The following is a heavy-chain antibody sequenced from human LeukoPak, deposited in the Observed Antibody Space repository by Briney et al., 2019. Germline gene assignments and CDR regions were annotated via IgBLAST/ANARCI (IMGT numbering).Heavy chain of an antibody. J-gene: IGHJ5*02. CDR3: ARGGTYYYDKSGINWFDP. Sequence: ASVKVSCKTSGYTFTTYYIHWLRQAPAQGNERMGWGDPKSGATKYEHFQGRVTMTRDTSISTAYMELSRLTSDDTAVYYCARGGTYYYDKSGINWFDPWGQGTPVTVSS. V-gene: IGHV1-2*02. CDR2: GDPKSGAT. D-gene: IGHD3-22*01. CDR1: GYTFTTYY.